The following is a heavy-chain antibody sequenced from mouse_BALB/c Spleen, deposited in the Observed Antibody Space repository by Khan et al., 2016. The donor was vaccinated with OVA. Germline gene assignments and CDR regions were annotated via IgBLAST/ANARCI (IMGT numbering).Heavy chain of an antibody. CDR2: IYPGDGNS. V-gene: IGHV1-87*01. CDR1: GYTFTSYW. J-gene: IGHJ2*01. D-gene: IGHD1-1*01. CDR3: ARGGITTGYFDY. Sequence: VQLQQSGTELARPGASVKLSCKASGYTFTSYWMQWVKQRPGQGLEWIGAIYPGDGNSRYTQKFKGKATLTADKSSSTAYMQISSLASEDAAVYYCARGGITTGYFDYWGQGTTLTVSS.